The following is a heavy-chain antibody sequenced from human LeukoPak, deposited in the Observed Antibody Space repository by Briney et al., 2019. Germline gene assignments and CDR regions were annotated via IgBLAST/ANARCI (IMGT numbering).Heavy chain of an antibody. J-gene: IGHJ4*02. D-gene: IGHD3-9*01. CDR1: GGSISSDF. Sequence: PSETLSLTCTVSGGSISSDFWSWIRQTPGQGLEWIGYISHSGNTKYNPSLESRVTISLVTSANQFSLNLFSVTAADTAVYYCARVGGSPVLRYFDWSMIFDYWGQGTLVTVSS. CDR2: ISHSGNT. CDR3: ARVGGSPVLRYFDWSMIFDY. V-gene: IGHV4-59*01.